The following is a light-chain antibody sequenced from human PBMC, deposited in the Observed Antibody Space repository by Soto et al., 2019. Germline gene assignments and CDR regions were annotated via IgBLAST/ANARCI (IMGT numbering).Light chain of an antibody. V-gene: IGLV1-47*01. Sequence: QSVLTQPPSASGTPGQRVTISCSGSSSNIGSNYVSWYQHLPGAAPKLLIYRSDQRPSGVPDRFSGSKSGTSASLAITGLQAEDEADYYCQSYDSSLSGSVFGGGTQLTVL. CDR2: RSD. CDR3: QSYDSSLSGSV. J-gene: IGLJ2*01. CDR1: SSNIGSNY.